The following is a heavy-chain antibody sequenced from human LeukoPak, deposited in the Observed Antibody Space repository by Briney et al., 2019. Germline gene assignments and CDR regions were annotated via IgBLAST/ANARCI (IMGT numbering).Heavy chain of an antibody. CDR1: GYTFTGYY. V-gene: IGHV1-2*02. CDR3: APSKVRGVMMY. J-gene: IGHJ4*02. D-gene: IGHD3-10*01. CDR2: INPNSGGT. Sequence: GASVKVSCKASGYTFTGYYMHWVRQAPGKGLDGMGWINPNSGGTNYAQKFQGRVTMTRDTSISTAYMELSRLRSDDTAAYYCAPSKVRGVMMYWGQGTLVTVSS.